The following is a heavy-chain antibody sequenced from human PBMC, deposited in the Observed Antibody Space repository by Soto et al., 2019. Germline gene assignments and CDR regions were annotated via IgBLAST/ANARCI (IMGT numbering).Heavy chain of an antibody. V-gene: IGHV4-59*08. CDR3: ARHRDPNYGDYFDY. J-gene: IGHJ4*02. D-gene: IGHD4-17*01. CDR1: GGSISGYY. CDR2: IYYSGST. Sequence: SETLSLTCTVSGGSISGYYWSWIRQPPGKGLEWIGYIYYSGSTNYSPSLKSRVTISVDTSKNQFSLKLSSVTAADTAVYYCARHRDPNYGDYFDYWGQGTLVTVSS.